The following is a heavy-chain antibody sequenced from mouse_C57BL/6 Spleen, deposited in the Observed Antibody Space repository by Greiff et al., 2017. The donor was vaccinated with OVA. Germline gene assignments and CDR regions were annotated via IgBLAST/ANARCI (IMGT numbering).Heavy chain of an antibody. CDR3: ARRGDYDSAWFAY. Sequence: QVQLQQPGAELVKPGASVKLSCKASGYTFTSYWMQWVKQRPGQGLEWIGEIDPSDSYPNYNQKFKGKATLTVDTSSSPAYMQLSSLTSEDSAVYYCARRGDYDSAWFAYWGQGTLVTVSA. V-gene: IGHV1-50*01. CDR1: GYTFTSYW. J-gene: IGHJ3*01. CDR2: IDPSDSYP. D-gene: IGHD2-4*01.